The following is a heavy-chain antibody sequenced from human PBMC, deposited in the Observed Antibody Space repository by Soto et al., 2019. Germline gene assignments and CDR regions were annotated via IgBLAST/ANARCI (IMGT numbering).Heavy chain of an antibody. J-gene: IGHJ3*02. CDR1: GGSTNSYY. CDR3: ARRYGKNAFDI. D-gene: IGHD5-18*01. CDR2: IYYSGST. Sequence: SETLSLTCTVSGGSTNSYYWSWIRQPPGKGLEWIGYIYYSGSTNYNPSLKSRVTISVDTSKNQSSLKLSSVTAAATAVYYCARRYGKNAFDIWGQGTMVTVSS. V-gene: IGHV4-59*01.